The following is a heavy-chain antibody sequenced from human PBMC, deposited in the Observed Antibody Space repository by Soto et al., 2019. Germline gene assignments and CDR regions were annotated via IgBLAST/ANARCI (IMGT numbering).Heavy chain of an antibody. CDR3: ARDRFGGTEGTNWLDP. D-gene: IGHD3-10*01. CDR2: ISYDGTDT. V-gene: IGHV3-33*01. Sequence: QEELVQSGGGWVKPGRSLRPSFAASGFKFNSYGRDWFRQAPGKGREWGAVISYDGTDTSYGDSVKGRFTISRDNTRNTLHLQMTSLSVDDTAVYYCARDRFGGTEGTNWLDPWGQGSLVIVSS. J-gene: IGHJ5*02. CDR1: GFKFNSYG.